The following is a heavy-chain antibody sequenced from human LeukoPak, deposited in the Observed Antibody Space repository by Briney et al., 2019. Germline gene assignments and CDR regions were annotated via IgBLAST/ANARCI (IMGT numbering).Heavy chain of an antibody. CDR2: INPNSGGT. V-gene: IGHV1-2*02. J-gene: IGHJ5*02. CDR1: GYTFTVYY. CDR3: ARDRIAVQWRWFDP. Sequence: ASVTVSFKASGYTFTVYYMHWVRQAPGQGLEWMGWINPNSGGTNYAQKFQGRVTMTRDTSISTAYMELSRLRSDDTAVYYCARDRIAVQWRWFDPWSQGTLVTVSS. D-gene: IGHD6-19*01.